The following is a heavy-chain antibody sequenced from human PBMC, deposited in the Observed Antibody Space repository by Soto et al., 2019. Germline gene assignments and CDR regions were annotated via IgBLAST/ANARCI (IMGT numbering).Heavy chain of an antibody. J-gene: IGHJ4*02. V-gene: IGHV3-21*01. Sequence: EVQLVESGGGLVKPGGSLRLSCAASGFTFSSYSMNWVRQAPGKGLEWVSSISSSSSYIYYADSVKGRFTISRDNAKNSLYLQMNSLIAEDTAVYYCASIGEAIFGVVTVDYWGQGTLVTVSS. CDR3: ASIGEAIFGVVTVDY. CDR2: ISSSSSYI. CDR1: GFTFSSYS. D-gene: IGHD3-3*01.